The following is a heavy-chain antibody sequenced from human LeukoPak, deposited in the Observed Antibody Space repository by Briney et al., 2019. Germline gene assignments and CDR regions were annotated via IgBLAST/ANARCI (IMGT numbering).Heavy chain of an antibody. CDR2: IYYSGST. D-gene: IGHD5-12*01. Sequence: SETLSLTCTVSGGSISSYYWSWIRQPPGKRLEWIGYIYYSGSTNYNPSLKSRVTISVDTSKNQFSLKLSSVTAADTAVYYCARGGYSGYDWAFDIWGQGTMVTVSS. J-gene: IGHJ3*02. CDR3: ARGGYSGYDWAFDI. CDR1: GGSISSYY. V-gene: IGHV4-59*01.